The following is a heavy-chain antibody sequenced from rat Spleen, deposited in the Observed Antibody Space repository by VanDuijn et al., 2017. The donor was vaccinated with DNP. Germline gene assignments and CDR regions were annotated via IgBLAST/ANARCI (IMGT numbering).Heavy chain of an antibody. CDR2: LSFDGSRT. CDR3: ARLPYMLRFSSYYWHFDF. D-gene: IGHD1-9*01. V-gene: IGHV5-17*01. Sequence: EVHLVESGGGLVQPGRSLKLSCETSGFTFSDFAMAWVRQAPKSGLEWVAALSFDGSRTYYRDSVKGRFTISRDIVKNTLYLQMASLRSEDTATYYCARLPYMLRFSSYYWHFDFWGPGTMVTVSS. J-gene: IGHJ1*01. CDR1: GFTFSDFA.